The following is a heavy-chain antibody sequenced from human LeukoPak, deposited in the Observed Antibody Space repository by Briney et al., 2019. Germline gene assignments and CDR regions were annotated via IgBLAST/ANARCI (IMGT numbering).Heavy chain of an antibody. CDR1: GFTFSSYG. J-gene: IGHJ5*02. CDR2: INSDGSST. Sequence: GGSLRLSCAASGFTFSSYGMHWVRQAPGKGLVWVSRINSDGSSTSYADSVKGRFTISRDNAKNTLYLQMNSLRAEDTAVYYCARGDYGGDNWFDPWGQGTLVTVSS. D-gene: IGHD4-17*01. CDR3: ARGDYGGDNWFDP. V-gene: IGHV3-74*01.